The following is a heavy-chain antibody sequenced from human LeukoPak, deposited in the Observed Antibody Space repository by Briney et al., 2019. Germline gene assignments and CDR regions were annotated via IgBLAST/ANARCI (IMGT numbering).Heavy chain of an antibody. CDR3: ATYRKILLPFES. CDR2: IFPSGGEI. J-gene: IGHJ4*02. D-gene: IGHD2-2*02. Sequence: GGSLRLSCAASGFTFSTFAMIWVRQPPGKGLEWVSSIFPSGGEIHYADSVRGRFTISRDNSKSTLSLQMNSLRAEDTAIYYCATYRKILLPFESWGQGTLVTVSS. CDR1: GFTFSTFA. V-gene: IGHV3-23*01.